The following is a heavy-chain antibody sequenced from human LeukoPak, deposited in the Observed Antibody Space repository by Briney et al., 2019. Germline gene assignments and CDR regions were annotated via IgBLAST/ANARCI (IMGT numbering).Heavy chain of an antibody. CDR3: ARDTSGGYSYGYGY. CDR2: ISSSSSYI. CDR1: GFTFSSYS. D-gene: IGHD5-18*01. V-gene: IGHV3-21*01. J-gene: IGHJ4*02. Sequence: GGSLRLSCAASGFTFSSYSMNWVRQAPGKGLEWVSSISSSSSYIYYADSVKGRFTISRDDAKNSLYLQMNSLRAEDTAVYYCARDTSGGYSYGYGYWGQGTLVTVSS.